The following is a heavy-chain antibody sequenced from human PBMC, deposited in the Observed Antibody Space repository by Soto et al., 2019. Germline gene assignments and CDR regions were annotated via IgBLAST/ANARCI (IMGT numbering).Heavy chain of an antibody. V-gene: IGHV3-23*01. D-gene: IGHD1-1*01. CDR3: AKGRPRRTSGYFFDH. Sequence: PGGSLRLSCAASGFTFSTYAMAWVRQAPGKGLEWISGVSASGLNTDYADPVKGRFYISRDNSKNTVSLHMNSLRAEDTALYYCAKGRPRRTSGYFFDHWGQGTPVTVSS. CDR1: GFTFSTYA. CDR2: VSASGLNT. J-gene: IGHJ4*02.